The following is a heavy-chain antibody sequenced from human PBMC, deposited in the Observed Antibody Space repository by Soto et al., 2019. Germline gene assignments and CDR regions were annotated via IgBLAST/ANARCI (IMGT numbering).Heavy chain of an antibody. CDR3: AREMWTRSGPQNFFDY. V-gene: IGHV1-18*01. J-gene: IGHJ4*02. CDR1: CYGFTIYG. CDR2: ISPYSGNT. Sequence: ASVTVSCKASCYGFTIYGISWVRQAPGQGLEWMGWISPYSGNTRYPENLQGRVTMTTDTSTSTAYMELRSLRSDDTAVYYCAREMWTRSGPQNFFDYWGQGALVTVSS. D-gene: IGHD6-25*01.